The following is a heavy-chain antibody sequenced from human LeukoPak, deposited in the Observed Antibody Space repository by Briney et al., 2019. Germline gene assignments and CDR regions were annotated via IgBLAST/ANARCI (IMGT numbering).Heavy chain of an antibody. V-gene: IGHV4-39*07. CDR3: ARALNYVRNFQH. CDR2: IYYSGST. J-gene: IGHJ1*01. CDR1: GGSISSSSYY. Sequence: SETLSLTCTVSGGSISSSSYYWGWIRQPPGKGLEWIGSIYYSGSTNYNPSLKSRVTISVDTSKNQFSLKLSSVTAADTAVYYCARALNYVRNFQHWGQGTLVTVSS. D-gene: IGHD3-10*02.